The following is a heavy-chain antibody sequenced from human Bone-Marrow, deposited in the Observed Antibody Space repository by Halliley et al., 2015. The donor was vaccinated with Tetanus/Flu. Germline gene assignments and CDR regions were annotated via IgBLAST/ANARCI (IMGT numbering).Heavy chain of an antibody. V-gene: IGHV3-23*01. Sequence: CAASGFTFSTYAMSWVRQAPGKGLEWVSAISVSGGTTQYANSVKGRFTISRDNSKNTLYLQMNSLRAEDTAVYYCAKARHCSTTTCYLLRYGMDVWGQGTTVTVSS. CDR3: AKARHCSTTTCYLLRYGMDV. D-gene: IGHD2-2*01. CDR2: ISVSGGTT. J-gene: IGHJ6*02. CDR1: GFTFSTYA.